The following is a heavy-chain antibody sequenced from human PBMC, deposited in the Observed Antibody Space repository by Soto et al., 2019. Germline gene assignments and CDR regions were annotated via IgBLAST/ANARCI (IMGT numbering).Heavy chain of an antibody. CDR1: GFALSNHL. D-gene: IGHD6-19*01. V-gene: IGHV1-46*01. Sequence: QVQLVQSGAELKKPGASVKLSCKASGFALSNHLIHWVRQAPGQGLEWMGVINPSGGGTDFAQKLQVRINMIRDMSTSTVYMELNSLRSEDTAVYYCARGEAVAPIDYWGQGTLVSVSS. J-gene: IGHJ4*02. CDR2: INPSGGGT. CDR3: ARGEAVAPIDY.